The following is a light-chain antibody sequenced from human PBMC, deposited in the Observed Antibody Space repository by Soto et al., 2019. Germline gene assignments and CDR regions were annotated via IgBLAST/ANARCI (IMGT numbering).Light chain of an antibody. CDR3: QHYNSYGT. Sequence: DIQRTQSPSTLSASVGDRVTITCRASQSISIWLAWYQQKPGKAPKILIYKASSLESGVPSRFSGSGSGTEFTLTISSLQPDDFATYYCQHYNSYGTFGQGTKVDIK. CDR2: KAS. CDR1: QSISIW. J-gene: IGKJ1*01. V-gene: IGKV1-5*03.